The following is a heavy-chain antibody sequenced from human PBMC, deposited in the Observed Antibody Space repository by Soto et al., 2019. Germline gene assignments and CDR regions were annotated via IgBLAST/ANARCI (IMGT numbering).Heavy chain of an antibody. J-gene: IGHJ6*03. CDR2: ISAYNGNT. CDR1: GDSFTSYC. Sequence: GASVKVSCEACGDSFTSYCISWVRQAPGQGLEWMGWISAYNGNTNYAQKLQGRVTMTTDTSTSTAYMELRSLRSDDTAVYYCARDRSDYYYYMDVWGKGTTVTVSS. V-gene: IGHV1-18*01. CDR3: ARDRSDYYYYMDV.